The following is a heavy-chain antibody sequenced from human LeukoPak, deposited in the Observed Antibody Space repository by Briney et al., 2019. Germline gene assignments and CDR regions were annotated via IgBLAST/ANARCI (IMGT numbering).Heavy chain of an antibody. Sequence: GASVKVSCKASGYTFTSFDINWVRQATGQGLEWMGWMNPNSGNTGYAQKFQDRVTMTRNTSINTAYMELSSLGSEDTAVYYCTRGLGYCSGGSCYDWFDPWGQGTLVTVSS. V-gene: IGHV1-8*01. CDR3: TRGLGYCSGGSCYDWFDP. CDR2: MNPNSGNT. J-gene: IGHJ5*02. D-gene: IGHD2-15*01. CDR1: GYTFTSFD.